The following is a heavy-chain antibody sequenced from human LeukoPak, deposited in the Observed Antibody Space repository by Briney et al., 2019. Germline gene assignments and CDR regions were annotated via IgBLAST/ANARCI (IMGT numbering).Heavy chain of an antibody. V-gene: IGHV3-23*01. CDR2: ISGSGGST. CDR1: GFTFSSYA. CDR3: AKEVCSSCHRGYYYGMDV. D-gene: IGHD6-13*01. Sequence: GGSLRLSCAASGFTFSSYAMSWVRQAPGKGLEWVSAISGSGGSTYYADSVKGRFTISRDNSKNTLYLQMNSLRAEDTAIYYCAKEVCSSCHRGYYYGMDVWGQGTTVTVSS. J-gene: IGHJ6*02.